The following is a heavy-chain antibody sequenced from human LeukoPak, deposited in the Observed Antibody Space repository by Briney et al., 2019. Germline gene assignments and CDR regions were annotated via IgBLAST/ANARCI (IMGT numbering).Heavy chain of an antibody. J-gene: IGHJ2*01. D-gene: IGHD4-23*01. V-gene: IGHV4-59*01. CDR1: GGSISSYY. CDR2: FYYTGST. CDR3: ARDPGTNSPYWYFDL. Sequence: SETLSLTCTDSGGSISSYYWSWIRQPPGKGLEWIGYFYYTGSTNYNPSLKSRVTISIDTSKNQFSLKLSSVTAADTAVYYCARDPGTNSPYWYFDLWGRGTLVTVSS.